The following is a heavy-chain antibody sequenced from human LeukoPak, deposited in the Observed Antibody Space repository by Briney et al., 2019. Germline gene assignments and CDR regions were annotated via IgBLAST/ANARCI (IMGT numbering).Heavy chain of an antibody. Sequence: ASVKVSCKASGGTFSSYAISWVRQAPGQGLEWMGGIIPIFGTANYAQKFQGRVTITADESTSTAYMELSSLRSEDTAVYYCARDSGRGFDYGDYVGGRAFDIWGQGTMVTVSS. CDR2: IIPIFGTA. J-gene: IGHJ3*02. CDR3: ARDSGRGFDYGDYVGGRAFDI. D-gene: IGHD4-17*01. V-gene: IGHV1-69*13. CDR1: GGTFSSYA.